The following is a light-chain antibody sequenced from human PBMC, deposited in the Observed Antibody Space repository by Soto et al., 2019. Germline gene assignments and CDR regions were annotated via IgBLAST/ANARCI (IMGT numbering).Light chain of an antibody. CDR3: HQYNSYSPT. Sequence: DIQMTQSPSTLSASVGDRVTITCRASQSIGSWLAWYQQKPGKAPKLLIYDDSTLESGVPSRFSGSGSGTEFTLTITSLQPDDFATYYCHQYNSYSPTFXQGTKADIK. CDR1: QSIGSW. J-gene: IGKJ1*01. V-gene: IGKV1-5*01. CDR2: DDS.